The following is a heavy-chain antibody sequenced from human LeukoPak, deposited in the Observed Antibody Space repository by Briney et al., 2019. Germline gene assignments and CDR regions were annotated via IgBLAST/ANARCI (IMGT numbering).Heavy chain of an antibody. Sequence: SETLSLTCTVSGDSISPNHWSWIRQPPGKGLEWIGYIFYTGNTNYNPSLKSRVTKSLDTSKNQFSLKLTSVTAADTAVYYCARSGTAFSFYYYYYMDVWGKGTTVTVSS. V-gene: IGHV4-59*01. CDR1: GDSISPNH. J-gene: IGHJ6*03. CDR2: IFYTGNT. D-gene: IGHD3-10*01. CDR3: ARSGTAFSFYYYYYMDV.